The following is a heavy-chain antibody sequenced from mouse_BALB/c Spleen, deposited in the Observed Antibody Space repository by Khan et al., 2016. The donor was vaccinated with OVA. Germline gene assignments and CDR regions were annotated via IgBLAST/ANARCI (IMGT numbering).Heavy chain of an antibody. J-gene: IGHJ2*01. V-gene: IGHV1-26*01. CDR2: INTYNGGD. Sequence: EVQLQQSRPELVKPGASMKISCKASGYSFTGYTMNWVKQSHGKNLEWIGLINTYNGGDPYTHKFKGKSPLTVDRSSPTAYMALLSLHYEDSAVYYCAGWNVEAYYFDNWGQSTTPKVSS. CDR3: AGWNVEAYYFDN. CDR1: GYSFTGYT. D-gene: IGHD6-1*01.